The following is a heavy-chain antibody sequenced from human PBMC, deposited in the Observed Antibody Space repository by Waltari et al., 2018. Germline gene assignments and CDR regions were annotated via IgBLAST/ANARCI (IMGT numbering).Heavy chain of an antibody. CDR1: GGTFSSYA. CDR2: IIRSCGKA. Sequence: QVQLVQSGAEVKKPGSSVKVSCKASGGTFSSYAISWVRQAPGQGLEWMGGIIRSCGKANYEQKFQGRVTITADKSTSTAYMELSSLRSEDTAVYYCARDYGLLPYSWFDPWGQGTLVTVSS. CDR3: ARDYGLLPYSWFDP. V-gene: IGHV1-69*14. J-gene: IGHJ5*02. D-gene: IGHD2-15*01.